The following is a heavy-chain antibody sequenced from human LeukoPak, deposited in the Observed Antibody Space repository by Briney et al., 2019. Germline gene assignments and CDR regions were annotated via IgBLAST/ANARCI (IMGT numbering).Heavy chain of an antibody. Sequence: GGSLRLPCAASGFTFNNYWMSWVRQAPGKGLEWVANIKKDGSEKDYVDSVKGRFIISRDNGKNSLDLQMNSLRAEDTAIYYCARHGYHDDSGYRHFDYWGQGTLVTVSS. J-gene: IGHJ4*02. CDR2: IKKDGSEK. V-gene: IGHV3-7*01. D-gene: IGHD3-22*01. CDR1: GFTFNNYW. CDR3: ARHGYHDDSGYRHFDY.